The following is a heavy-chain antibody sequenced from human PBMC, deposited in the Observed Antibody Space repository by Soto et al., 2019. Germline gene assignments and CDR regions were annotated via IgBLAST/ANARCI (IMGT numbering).Heavy chain of an antibody. V-gene: IGHV1-69*06. D-gene: IGHD3-10*01. J-gene: IGHJ4*02. CDR3: ARDSGTYYYGSGSYHWPFDY. Sequence: ASVKVSCKASGGTFGSYAISWVRQAPGQGLEWMGGIIPIFGTANYAQKFQGRVTITADKSTSTAYMELSSLRSEDTAVYYCARDSGTYYYGSGSYHWPFDYWGQGTLVTVSS. CDR2: IIPIFGTA. CDR1: GGTFGSYA.